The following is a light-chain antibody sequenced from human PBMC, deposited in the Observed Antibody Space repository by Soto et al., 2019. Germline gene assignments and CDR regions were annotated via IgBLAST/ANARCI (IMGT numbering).Light chain of an antibody. J-gene: IGKJ2*01. CDR3: QQYGSSPPYT. CDR2: GAS. CDR1: QSVTSSY. V-gene: IGKV3-20*01. Sequence: EIVLTQAPGTLSLSPGERAILSCRASQSVTSSYLAWYQHKPGQAPRLLIYGASIRATGIPDRFSGSGSGTDFTLTISRLEPEDFAVYYCQQYGSSPPYTFGQGTKLEPK.